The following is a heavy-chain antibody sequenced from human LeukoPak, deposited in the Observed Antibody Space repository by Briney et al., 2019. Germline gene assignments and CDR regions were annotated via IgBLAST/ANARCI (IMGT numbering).Heavy chain of an antibody. D-gene: IGHD4-17*01. Sequence: SETLSLTCTVSGGSISSGDYYWSWIRQPPGKGLEWIGYIYYSGGTYYNPSLKSRVIISVDTSKNQFSLKLSSVTAADTAVYYCARAYGDYYYYYGMDVWGQGTTVTVSS. J-gene: IGHJ6*02. CDR2: IYYSGGT. CDR3: ARAYGDYYYYYGMDV. CDR1: GGSISSGDYY. V-gene: IGHV4-30-4*01.